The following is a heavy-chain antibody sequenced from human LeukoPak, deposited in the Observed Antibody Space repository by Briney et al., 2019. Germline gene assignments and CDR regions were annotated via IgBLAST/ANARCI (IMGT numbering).Heavy chain of an antibody. V-gene: IGHV1-69*13. CDR1: GGSFNNFA. D-gene: IGHD3-3*01. CDR3: ARGPPITVVGIVMHNWFDP. J-gene: IGHJ5*02. CDR2: IIPLSGKP. Sequence: ASVKVSCKASGGSFNNFAVNWVRQAPGQRPEWMGRIIPLSGKPEYAHKFQGRVDITADQSTNTVYMEMHSLTSEDTAVFYCARGPPITVVGIVMHNWFDPWGQGSLVAVSS.